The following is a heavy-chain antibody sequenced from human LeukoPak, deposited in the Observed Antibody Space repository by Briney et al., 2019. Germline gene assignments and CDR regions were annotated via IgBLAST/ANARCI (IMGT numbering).Heavy chain of an antibody. CDR1: VYTFTGYY. J-gene: IGHJ5*02. D-gene: IGHD2-21*02. CDR3: ARPNGDFYNWFDT. Sequence: ASVNVSCKASVYTFTGYYIHWVRQAPGQGPEYMGWINPNSGDTNYAQKFQDRVTLTRDTSISTAYMELSNLRNDDTAMYYCARPNGDFYNWFDTWGQGTLVTVSS. V-gene: IGHV1-2*02. CDR2: INPNSGDT.